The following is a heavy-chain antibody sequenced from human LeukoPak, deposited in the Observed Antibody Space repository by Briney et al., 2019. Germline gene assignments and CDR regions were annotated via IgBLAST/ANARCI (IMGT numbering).Heavy chain of an antibody. D-gene: IGHD3-10*01. CDR3: ARGYYGSGSYSWFDP. J-gene: IGHJ5*02. Sequence: ASVKVSCKASGYTFTSYYMHWVRQAPGQGLEWMGIINPSGGSTSYAQKFQGRVTMTRNTSISTAYMELSSLRSEDTAVYYCARGYYGSGSYSWFDPWGQGTLVTVSS. CDR2: INPSGGST. CDR1: GYTFTSYY. V-gene: IGHV1-46*01.